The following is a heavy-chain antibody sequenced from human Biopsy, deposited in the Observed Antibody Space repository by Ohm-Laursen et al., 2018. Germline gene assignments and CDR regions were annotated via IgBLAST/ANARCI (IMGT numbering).Heavy chain of an antibody. CDR1: GFTFSRFW. D-gene: IGHD5-12*01. V-gene: IGHV3-74*01. J-gene: IGHJ4*02. Sequence: GSLRLSCAASGFTFSRFWIHWVRQAPGKGLAWVSHTNEDGSHTDYADSVKGRFTISRDNSKNTLYLQMSSLRAEDTALYYCAKCMTYSGDGIDCWGQGTLVTVSS. CDR3: AKCMTYSGDGIDC. CDR2: TNEDGSHT.